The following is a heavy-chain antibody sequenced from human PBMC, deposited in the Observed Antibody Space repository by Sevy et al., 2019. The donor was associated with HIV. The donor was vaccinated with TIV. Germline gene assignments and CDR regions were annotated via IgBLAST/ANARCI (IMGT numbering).Heavy chain of an antibody. CDR3: ARDRGIAVGSSRDETFDV. J-gene: IGHJ3*01. V-gene: IGHV3-53*01. D-gene: IGHD6-19*01. CDR1: GFIVSINY. Sequence: GGSLRLSCEASGFIVSINYMNWVRQAPGKGLEWVSVIYSGGSTYYADSVKGRFTISRDNSNNRVYLQMNSLRAEDTAVYYCARDRGIAVGSSRDETFDVWGQWTMVTVSS. CDR2: IYSGGST.